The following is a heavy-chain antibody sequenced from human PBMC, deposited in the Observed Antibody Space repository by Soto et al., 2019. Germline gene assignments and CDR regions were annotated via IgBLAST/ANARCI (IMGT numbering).Heavy chain of an antibody. V-gene: IGHV4-30-4*01. CDR3: ARGRYCLTGRCFPNWFDS. Sequence: PSETLSLTCSVSGDSISTVDYFWAWIRQPPGQALEYIGYIYKSTTTYYNPSFESRVAISLDTSKSQFSLNVTSVTTADTAVYFCARGRYCLTGRCFPNWFDSWGQGTLATVSS. J-gene: IGHJ5*01. CDR2: IYKSTTT. D-gene: IGHD2-15*01. CDR1: GDSISTVDYF.